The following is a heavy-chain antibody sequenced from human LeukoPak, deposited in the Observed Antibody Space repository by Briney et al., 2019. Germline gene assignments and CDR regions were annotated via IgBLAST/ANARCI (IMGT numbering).Heavy chain of an antibody. CDR2: ISGSGGST. CDR3: AKDRRYSYGTSFDY. V-gene: IGHV3-23*01. CDR1: GFTFSSYA. J-gene: IGHJ4*02. Sequence: GGSLRLSCAASGFTFSSYAMNWVRQAPGKGLEWVSTISGSGGSTYYADSVKGRFTISRDNSKYTLYLQMNSLGAEDTAVYYCAKDRRYSYGTSFDYWGQGTLVTVSS. D-gene: IGHD5-18*01.